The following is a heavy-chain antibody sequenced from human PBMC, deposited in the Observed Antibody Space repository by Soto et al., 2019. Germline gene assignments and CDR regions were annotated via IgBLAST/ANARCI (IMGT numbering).Heavy chain of an antibody. CDR3: ARRGYSTLPQPFDS. CDR1: GYSFSSYC. J-gene: IGHJ4*02. CDR2: IYPGDSDT. D-gene: IGHD6-13*01. V-gene: IGHV5-51*01. Sequence: VSQNISCQGCGYSFSSYCSGGGRRMAGKGREWMGIIYPGDSDTRYSPSFQGQVTISADKAISTAYLQWSSLKASDTAMYYCARRGYSTLPQPFDSWGQGTLVTVSS.